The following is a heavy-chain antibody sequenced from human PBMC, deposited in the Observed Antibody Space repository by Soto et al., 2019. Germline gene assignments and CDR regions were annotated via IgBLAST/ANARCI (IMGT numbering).Heavy chain of an antibody. CDR2: IYYSGST. V-gene: IGHV4-39*01. CDR1: GGSIGYSNYY. J-gene: IGHJ5*02. D-gene: IGHD2-2*01. CDR3: AKLVGPTSSWFDP. Sequence: SETLSLTCTVSGGSIGYSNYYWGWIRQPPGKALEWIGTIYYSGSTYYNPSLTSRVTMSVDTSTNQFSLKLTSVAAADTAVYYCAKLVGPTSSWFDPWGQGTLVTVCS.